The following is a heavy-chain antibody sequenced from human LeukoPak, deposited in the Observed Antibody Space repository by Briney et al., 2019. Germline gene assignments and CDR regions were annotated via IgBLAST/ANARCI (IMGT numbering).Heavy chain of an antibody. D-gene: IGHD3-22*01. CDR2: ISNDGGGT. V-gene: IGHV3-23*01. CDR3: AKGSSGYFFDL. J-gene: IGHJ4*02. Sequence: GGSLRLSCAASGFVFNNYGLVWVRQAPGKGLEWVSAISNDGGGTTYADFVKGRFSVSRDNSKNTLFLQMNSLRAEDTALYYCAKGSSGYFFDLWGQGTLVTVSS. CDR1: GFVFNNYG.